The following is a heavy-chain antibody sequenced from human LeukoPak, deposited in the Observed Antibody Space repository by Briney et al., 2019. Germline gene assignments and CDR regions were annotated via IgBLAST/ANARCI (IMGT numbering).Heavy chain of an antibody. Sequence: SETLSLTCTVSGGSISSSSYYWGWIRQPPGKGLEWIGSIYYSGSTYYNPSLKSRVTISVDTSKNQFSLNLSSVTAADTAVYFCARARGYSYAFDYWGQGTLVTVSS. J-gene: IGHJ4*02. CDR1: GGSISSSSYY. CDR2: IYYSGST. D-gene: IGHD5-18*01. V-gene: IGHV4-39*07. CDR3: ARARGYSYAFDY.